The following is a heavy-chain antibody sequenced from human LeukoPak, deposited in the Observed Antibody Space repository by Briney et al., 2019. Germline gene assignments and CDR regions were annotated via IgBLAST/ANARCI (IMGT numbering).Heavy chain of an antibody. D-gene: IGHD1-20*01. CDR3: VRPRAYNWNLGGWFDP. J-gene: IGHJ5*02. CDR2: IYYSGST. CDR1: GGSISSGSYS. V-gene: IGHV4-61*01. Sequence: PSETLSLTCAVSGGSISSGSYSWSWIRQPPGKGLEWIGYIYYSGSTNYNPSLKSRVTISVDTSKNQFSLKLSSVTAADTAVYYCVRPRAYNWNLGGWFDPWGQGTLVTVSS.